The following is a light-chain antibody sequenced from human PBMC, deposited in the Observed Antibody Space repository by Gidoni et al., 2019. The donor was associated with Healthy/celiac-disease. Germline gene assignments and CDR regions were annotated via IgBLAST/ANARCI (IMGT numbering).Light chain of an antibody. J-gene: IGLJ1*01. CDR3: CSYAGSSTYV. Sequence: QSALPQPASVSGSPGQSITISCTGTSSEVWSYNLVSWYQQHPGKAPKLMIYEVSKRPSGVSNRFSGSKSGNTASLTISGLQAEDEADYYCCSYAGSSTYVFGTGTKVTVL. CDR2: EVS. CDR1: SSEVWSYNL. V-gene: IGLV2-23*02.